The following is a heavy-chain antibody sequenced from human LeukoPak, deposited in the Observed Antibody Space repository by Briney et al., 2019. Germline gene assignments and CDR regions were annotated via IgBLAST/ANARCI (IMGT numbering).Heavy chain of an antibody. J-gene: IGHJ4*02. Sequence: GGSLRLSCAASGFTFSSYWMHWVRQAPGKGLVWVSRINSDGSRTSYADSVKGRLTISRDNAKNTLYLQMNSLRAEDTAVYYCARDGPETGFYFDYWGQGTLVTVSS. CDR3: ARDGPETGFYFDY. CDR2: INSDGSRT. D-gene: IGHD3-9*01. V-gene: IGHV3-74*01. CDR1: GFTFSSYW.